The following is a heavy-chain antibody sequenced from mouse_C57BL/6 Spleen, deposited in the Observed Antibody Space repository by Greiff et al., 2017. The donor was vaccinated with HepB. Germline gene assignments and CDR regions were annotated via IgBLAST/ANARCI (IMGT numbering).Heavy chain of an antibody. CDR3: ARDYTGYYAMDY. CDR2: INPSNGGT. Sequence: QVHVKQPGTELVKPGASVKLSCKASGYTFTSYWMHWVKQRPGQGLEWIGNINPSNGGTNYNEKFKSKATLTVDKSSSTAYMQLSSLTSEDSAVYYCARDYTGYYAMDYWGQGTSVTVSS. CDR1: GYTFTSYW. J-gene: IGHJ4*01. D-gene: IGHD2-13*01. V-gene: IGHV1-53*01.